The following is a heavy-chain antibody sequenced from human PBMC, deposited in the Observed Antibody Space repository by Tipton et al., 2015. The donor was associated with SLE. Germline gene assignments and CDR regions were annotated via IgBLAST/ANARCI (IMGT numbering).Heavy chain of an antibody. Sequence: TLSLTCTVSGASISSYYWSWIRQPPGKGLEWIGYIYYSGSTNYNPSLKSRVTISVDTSKNQFSLKLSSVTAADTAVYYCAREPRCGYHDYWGQGTLVIVSS. CDR2: IYYSGST. D-gene: IGHD3-22*01. V-gene: IGHV4-59*12. J-gene: IGHJ4*02. CDR3: AREPRCGYHDY. CDR1: GASISSYY.